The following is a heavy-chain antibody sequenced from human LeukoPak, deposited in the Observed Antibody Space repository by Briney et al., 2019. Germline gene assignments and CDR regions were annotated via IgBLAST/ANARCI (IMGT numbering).Heavy chain of an antibody. CDR3: AKGNVIVVVDYI. Sequence: PGGSLRLSCAASGFILSAYEMNWVRQAPGKGLEWVSYISGPSIQYADSVKGRFTISRDPAKNSLYLQMNSLRAEDTAIYYCAKGNVIVVVDYIGGQGTLVTVSS. CDR2: ISGPSI. V-gene: IGHV3-48*03. D-gene: IGHD3-22*01. J-gene: IGHJ4*02. CDR1: GFILSAYE.